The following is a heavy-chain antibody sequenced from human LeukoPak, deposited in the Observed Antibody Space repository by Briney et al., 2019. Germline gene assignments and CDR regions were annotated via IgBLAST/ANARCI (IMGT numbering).Heavy chain of an antibody. CDR3: ARSCCGGAAAGWFDP. Sequence: PSETLSLTCTVSGGSISSSSYYWGWIRQPPGKGLEWIGSIYYSGSTYYNPSLKSRVTLSVDTSKNQFSLKLSSVTAADTAVYYCARSCCGGAAAGWFDPWGQGTLVTVSS. J-gene: IGHJ5*02. D-gene: IGHD2-21*01. CDR1: GGSISSSSYY. CDR2: IYYSGST. V-gene: IGHV4-39*01.